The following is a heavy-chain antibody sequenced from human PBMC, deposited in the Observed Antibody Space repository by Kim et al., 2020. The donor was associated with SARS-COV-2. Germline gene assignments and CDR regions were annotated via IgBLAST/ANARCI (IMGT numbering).Heavy chain of an antibody. J-gene: IGHJ4*02. CDR2: INHSGST. CDR3: ARGRRGRYYYDSSGYYYFDY. V-gene: IGHV4-34*01. D-gene: IGHD3-22*01. CDR1: GGSFSGYY. Sequence: SETLSLTCAVYGGSFSGYYWSWIRQPPGKGLEWIGEINHSGSTNYNPSLKSRVTISVDTSKNQFTLKLSSVTAADTAVYYCARGRRGRYYYDSSGYYYFDYWGQGTLVTVSS.